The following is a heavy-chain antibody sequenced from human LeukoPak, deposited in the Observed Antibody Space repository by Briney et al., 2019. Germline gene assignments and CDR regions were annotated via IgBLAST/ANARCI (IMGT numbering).Heavy chain of an antibody. CDR3: ARLFVYGSGAEAFDY. CDR1: AFTFSRYW. V-gene: IGHV3-7*01. D-gene: IGHD3-10*01. Sequence: PVGSLRLSCAASAFTFSRYWTTWVRQAPGKGLEWVANKNEDGSEKYYLDSVRGRFAISRDNAKNSLYLQMDSLRAEDTAVYYCARLFVYGSGAEAFDYWGQGALVTVSS. CDR2: KNEDGSEK. J-gene: IGHJ4*02.